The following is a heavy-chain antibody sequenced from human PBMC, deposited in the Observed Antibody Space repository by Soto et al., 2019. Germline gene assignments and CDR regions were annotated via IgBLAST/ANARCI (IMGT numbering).Heavy chain of an antibody. CDR2: ISSSSSYI. V-gene: IGHV3-21*01. CDR1: GFTFSSYS. J-gene: IGHJ4*02. Sequence: GGSLRLSCAASGFTFSSYSMNWVRQAPGKGLEWVSSISSSSSYIYYADSVKGRFTISRDNAKNSLYLQMNSLRAEDTAVYYCARDSITMVRGVIDYFDYWGQGTLATVSS. D-gene: IGHD3-10*01. CDR3: ARDSITMVRGVIDYFDY.